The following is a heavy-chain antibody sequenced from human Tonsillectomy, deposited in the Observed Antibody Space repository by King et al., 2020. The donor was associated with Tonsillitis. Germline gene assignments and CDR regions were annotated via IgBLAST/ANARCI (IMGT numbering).Heavy chain of an antibody. CDR1: GFTFSNAW. J-gene: IGHJ6*02. V-gene: IGHV3-15*01. CDR2: IKSKTDGGTT. CDR3: TTDSNRRHRATHWLYYGMDV. D-gene: IGHD6-19*01. Sequence: VQLVESGGGLVKPGGSLRLSCAASGFTFSNAWMSWVRQAPGKGLEWVGRIKSKTDGGTTDYAAPVKGRFTISRDDSKNTLYLQMNSLKTEETAVYYCTTDSNRRHRATHWLYYGMDVWGQGTTVTVSS.